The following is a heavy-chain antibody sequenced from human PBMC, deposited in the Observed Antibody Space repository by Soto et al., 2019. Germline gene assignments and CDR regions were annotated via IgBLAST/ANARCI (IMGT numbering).Heavy chain of an antibody. CDR2: ISYDGSNK. J-gene: IGHJ6*02. V-gene: IGHV3-30-3*01. CDR3: ARELRYFDWLLSLYYYYGMDV. CDR1: GFTFSSYA. Sequence: GGSLRLSCAASGFTFSSYAMHWVRQAPGKGLEWVAVISYDGSNKYYADSVKGRFTISRDNSKNTLYLQMNSLRAEDTAVYYCARELRYFDWLLSLYYYYGMDVWGQGTTVTVSS. D-gene: IGHD3-9*01.